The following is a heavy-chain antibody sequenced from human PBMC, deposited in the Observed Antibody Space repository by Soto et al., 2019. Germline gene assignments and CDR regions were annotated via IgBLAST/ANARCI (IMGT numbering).Heavy chain of an antibody. J-gene: IGHJ4*02. CDR1: GYSFTGYW. V-gene: IGHV5-10-1*01. CDR2: FDPSDSFT. CDR3: ARQDFTPEANYNFDY. Sequence: PGESLKISCKGSGYSFTGYWINWVRQMPGKGLEWLGRFDPSDSFTNYSPSFQGHVTFSGDKSIDTAYLQWTSLKASDTAMYYCARQDFTPEANYNFDYWGQGTLVTVSS. D-gene: IGHD3-10*01.